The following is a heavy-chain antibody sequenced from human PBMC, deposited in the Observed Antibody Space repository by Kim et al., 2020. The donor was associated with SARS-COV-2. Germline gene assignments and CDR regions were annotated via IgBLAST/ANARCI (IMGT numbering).Heavy chain of an antibody. V-gene: IGHV3-53*04. CDR2: IYRGGST. D-gene: IGHD2-21*02. CDR3: ATDCGVDCPNLAY. J-gene: IGHJ4*02. Sequence: GGSLRLSCAASGFTVNSNSMTWVRQAPGKGLGWVSVIYRGGSTHYADSVKGRFTISRHNSKNTLFLQMNGLRPDDTAVYYCATDCGVDCPNLAYWGQGTLVTVSS. CDR1: GFTVNSNS.